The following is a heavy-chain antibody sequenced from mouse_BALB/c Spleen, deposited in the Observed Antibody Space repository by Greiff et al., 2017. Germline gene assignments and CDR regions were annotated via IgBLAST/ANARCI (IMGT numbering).Heavy chain of an antibody. J-gene: IGHJ3*01. D-gene: IGHD2-2*01. Sequence: QVQLKQPGAELVRPGASVKLSCKASGYTFTSYWIHWVKQRPGQGLEWIGNIYPSDSYTNYNQKFKDKATLTVDKSSSTAYMQLSSPTSEDSAVYYCARWAGYWFAYWGQGTLVTVSA. CDR2: IYPSDSYT. CDR1: GYTFTSYW. CDR3: ARWAGYWFAY. V-gene: IGHV1-69*02.